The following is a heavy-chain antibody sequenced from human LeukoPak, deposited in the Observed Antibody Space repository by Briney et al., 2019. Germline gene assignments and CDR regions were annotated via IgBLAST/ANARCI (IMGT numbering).Heavy chain of an antibody. J-gene: IGHJ4*02. Sequence: PSETLSLTCTVSGYSISSGYYWGWIRQPPGKGLQWIGSIYHSGSTYYNPSLKSRVTISVDTSKNQFSLKLSSVTAADTAVYYCARECSGGSCYSGSYWGQGTLVTVSS. D-gene: IGHD2-15*01. CDR3: ARECSGGSCYSGSY. CDR2: IYHSGST. V-gene: IGHV4-38-2*02. CDR1: GYSISSGYY.